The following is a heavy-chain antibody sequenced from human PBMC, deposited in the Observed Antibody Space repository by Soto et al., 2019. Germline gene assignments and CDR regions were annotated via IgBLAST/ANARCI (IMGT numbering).Heavy chain of an antibody. J-gene: IGHJ6*02. CDR1: GFTFSSYA. Sequence: QVQLVESWGGVVQPGRSLRLSCAASGFTFSSYAMHWVRQAPGKGLEWVAVISYDGSNKYYADSVKGRFTSSRDNSKNTRYLQMNSLRAEDTAVYYCARPAATGYYYYGMDVWGQGTTVTVSS. CDR3: ARPAATGYYYYGMDV. D-gene: IGHD2-2*01. V-gene: IGHV3-30-3*01. CDR2: ISYDGSNK.